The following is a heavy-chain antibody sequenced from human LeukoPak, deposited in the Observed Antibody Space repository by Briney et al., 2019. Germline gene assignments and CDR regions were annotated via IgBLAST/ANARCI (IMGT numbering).Heavy chain of an antibody. CDR3: ARRISDILTGYYFDY. CDR1: GYTFTSYG. Sequence: ASVKVSCKASGYTFTSYGISWVRQAPGQGLEWMGWISAYNGSTNYAQKFQGRVTMTTDTSTSTAYMELRSLRSDDTAVYYCARRISDILTGYYFDYWGQGTLVTVSS. CDR2: ISAYNGST. J-gene: IGHJ4*02. V-gene: IGHV1-18*01. D-gene: IGHD3-9*01.